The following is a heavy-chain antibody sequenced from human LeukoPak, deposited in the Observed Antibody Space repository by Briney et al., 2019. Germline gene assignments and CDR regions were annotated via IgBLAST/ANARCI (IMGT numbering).Heavy chain of an antibody. CDR3: ARATTGGRNYYDSSGYYPLDYYYYMDV. J-gene: IGHJ6*03. V-gene: IGHV3-66*01. Sequence: GGSLRLSCAASGFTFSSYSMNWVRQAPGEGLEWVSVIYSGGSTYYADSVKGRFTISRDNSKNTLYLQMNSLRAEDTAVYYCARATTGGRNYYDSSGYYPLDYYYYMDVWGKGTTVTISS. D-gene: IGHD3-22*01. CDR1: GFTFSSYS. CDR2: IYSGGST.